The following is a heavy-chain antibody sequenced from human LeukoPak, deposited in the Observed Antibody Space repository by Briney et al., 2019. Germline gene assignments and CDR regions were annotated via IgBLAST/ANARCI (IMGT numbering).Heavy chain of an antibody. Sequence: PGGSLRLSCAASGFTFSTYSMNWVRQAPGKGLEWVSSISSSSSYIYYADSVKGRFTISRDNAKNSLYLQLNSLRAEDTAVYYCARVAGAAMDVWGQGTTVIVSS. D-gene: IGHD2-15*01. V-gene: IGHV3-21*04. CDR2: ISSSSSYI. CDR1: GFTFSTYS. J-gene: IGHJ6*02. CDR3: ARVAGAAMDV.